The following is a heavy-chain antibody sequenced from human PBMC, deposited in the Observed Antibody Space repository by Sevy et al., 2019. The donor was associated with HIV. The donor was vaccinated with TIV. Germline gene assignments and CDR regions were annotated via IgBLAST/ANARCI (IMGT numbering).Heavy chain of an antibody. CDR3: ARVNSRRLYYFDY. Sequence: SETLSLTCTVSGGSISSYYWSWIRQPPGKGLEWIGYIYYSGSTNYNPSLKSRVTISVDTSKNQFSLKLSSVTAADTAVYYCARVNSRRLYYFDYWGQGTLVTVSS. CDR2: IYYSGST. V-gene: IGHV4-59*01. D-gene: IGHD5-18*01. J-gene: IGHJ4*02. CDR1: GGSISSYY.